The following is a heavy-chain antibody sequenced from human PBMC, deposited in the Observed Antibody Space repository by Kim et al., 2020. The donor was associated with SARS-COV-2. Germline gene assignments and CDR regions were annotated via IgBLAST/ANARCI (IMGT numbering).Heavy chain of an antibody. CDR2: IWYDGSNK. D-gene: IGHD3-10*01. CDR1: GFTFSSYG. Sequence: GGSLRLSCAASGFTFSSYGMHWVRQAPGKGLEWVAVIWYDGSNKYYADSVKGRFTISRDNSKNTLYLQMNSLRAEDTAVYYCAKDRSGSYYHYGMDVWGQGTTVTVSS. J-gene: IGHJ6*02. CDR3: AKDRSGSYYHYGMDV. V-gene: IGHV3-33*06.